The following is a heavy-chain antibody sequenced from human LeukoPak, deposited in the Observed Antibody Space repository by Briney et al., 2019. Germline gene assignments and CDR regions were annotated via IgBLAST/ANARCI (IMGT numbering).Heavy chain of an antibody. CDR1: RGPISGSIRSHY. V-gene: IGHV4-4*09. J-gene: IGHJ4*02. D-gene: IGHD5-12*01. CDR3: ARIPLGYSGAYYFDY. Sequence: SETLSLTCTVSRGPISGSIRSHYWSWLRQPPRKALEWIGYISSSGSVNDNPSLRSRVTISVDTSKNQFFLNLSSVSAADTAVYYCARIPLGYSGAYYFDYWGQGTLVTVSP. CDR2: ISSSGSV.